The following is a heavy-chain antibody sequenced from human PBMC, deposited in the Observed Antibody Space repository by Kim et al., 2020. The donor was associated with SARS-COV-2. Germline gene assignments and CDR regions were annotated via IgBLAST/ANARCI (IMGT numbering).Heavy chain of an antibody. CDR2: ISSSSSYI. Sequence: GGSLRLSCAASGFTFSSYSMNWVRQAPGKGLEWVSSISSSSSYIYYADSVKGRFTISRDNAKNSLYLQMNSLRAEDTAVYYCATALGALYVGSGSYYINWGQGTLVTVSS. D-gene: IGHD3-10*01. CDR1: GFTFSSYS. V-gene: IGHV3-21*01. J-gene: IGHJ4*02. CDR3: ATALGALYVGSGSYYIN.